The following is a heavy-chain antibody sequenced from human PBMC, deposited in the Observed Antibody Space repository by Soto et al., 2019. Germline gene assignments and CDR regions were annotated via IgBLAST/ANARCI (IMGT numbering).Heavy chain of an antibody. V-gene: IGHV1-2*04. CDR3: SRLTTMVREINDDPFDF. J-gene: IGHJ4*03. Sequence: ASVKVSCKASGYTFTGYYMHWVRQAPGQGLEWMGWINPNSGGTNYAQKFQGWVTMTRDTSTSTAYMELSSLRSDDTAVYFCSRLTTMVREINDDPFDFWGQGTLVTVSS. CDR1: GYTFTGYY. CDR2: INPNSGGT. D-gene: IGHD3-10*01.